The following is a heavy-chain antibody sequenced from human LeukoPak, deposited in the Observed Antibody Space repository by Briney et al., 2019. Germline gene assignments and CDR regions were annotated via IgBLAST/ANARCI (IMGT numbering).Heavy chain of an antibody. V-gene: IGHV3-66*01. CDR1: GFTVSSKY. Sequence: PGGSLRLSCAASGFTVSSKYMGWVRQAPGKGLEGASVIYSSGSTYYADSVKGRFTISRDNSKNTLYLQMNSLRGEDTAVYYCARERNLEIAVAGTIFDYWGQGTLVTVSS. CDR2: IYSSGST. CDR3: ARERNLEIAVAGTIFDY. D-gene: IGHD6-19*01. J-gene: IGHJ4*02.